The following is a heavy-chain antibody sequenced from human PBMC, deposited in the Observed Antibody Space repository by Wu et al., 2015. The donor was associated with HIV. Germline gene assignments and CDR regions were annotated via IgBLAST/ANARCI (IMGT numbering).Heavy chain of an antibody. CDR3: ARGPPHSYFYHSSGYYHFDY. Sequence: QVQLVQSGAEVKKPGASVKVSCKTSGYTFTSHYIHWVRQAPGQGLEWMGLIDPNGGRVSYAQKFQGRVTMTTDTSTSTAYMELRSLRSDDTAVYYCARGPPHSYFYHSSGYYHFDYWGQGTLVTVSS. D-gene: IGHD3-22*01. V-gene: IGHV1-46*01. J-gene: IGHJ4*02. CDR1: GYTFTSHY. CDR2: IDPNGGRV.